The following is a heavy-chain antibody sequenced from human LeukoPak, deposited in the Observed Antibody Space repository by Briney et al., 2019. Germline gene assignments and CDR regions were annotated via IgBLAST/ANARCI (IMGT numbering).Heavy chain of an antibody. J-gene: IGHJ4*02. CDR1: GFTFSSYW. D-gene: IGHD2-15*01. CDR3: TRADTVVVVPDF. CDR2: VNSDGSST. V-gene: IGHV3-74*01. Sequence: PGGSLRLSCAASGFTFSSYWMHWVRQAPGKGPVWVSRVNSDGSSTNYADSVKGRFTISRDNARNTLYLQMNSLGAEDTALYYCTRADTVVVVPDFWGQGTLVTVSS.